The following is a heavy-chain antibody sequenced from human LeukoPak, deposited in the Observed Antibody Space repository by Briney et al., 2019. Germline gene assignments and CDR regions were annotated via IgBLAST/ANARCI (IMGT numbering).Heavy chain of an antibody. V-gene: IGHV3-48*04. CDR1: GFTFSSYS. CDR2: ISSSSSTI. CDR3: ARDHPDRWYSSSWHVYDHFDY. Sequence: PGGSLRLSCAASGFTFSSYSMNWVRQAPGKGLEWVSYISSSSSTIYYADSVKGRFTISRDNAKNSLYLQMNSLRAEDTAVYYCARDHPDRWYSSSWHVYDHFDYWGQGTLVTVSS. J-gene: IGHJ4*02. D-gene: IGHD6-13*01.